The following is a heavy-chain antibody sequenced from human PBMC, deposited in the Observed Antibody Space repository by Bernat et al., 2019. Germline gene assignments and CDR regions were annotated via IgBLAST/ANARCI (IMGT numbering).Heavy chain of an antibody. V-gene: IGHV4-38-2*02. Sequence: QVQLQESGPGLVKPSETLSLTCAVSGYSISSGYYWGWIRQPPGKGLEWIGSIYHSGSTYYNPSLKSRVTISVDTSKNQFSLKLSSVTAADTAVYYCARDQGSSWYKKYNWFDPWGQGTTVTVSS. CDR3: ARDQGSSWYKKYNWFDP. CDR1: GYSISSGYY. CDR2: IYHSGST. D-gene: IGHD6-13*01. J-gene: IGHJ5*01.